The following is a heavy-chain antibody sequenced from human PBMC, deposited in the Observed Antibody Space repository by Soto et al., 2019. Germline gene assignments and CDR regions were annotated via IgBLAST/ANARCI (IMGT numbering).Heavy chain of an antibody. V-gene: IGHV1-69*06. CDR2: LIPLFGTT. D-gene: IGHD7-27*01. CDR1: GGTFSGHA. Sequence: ASVKVSCKASGGTFSGHAISWVRQAPGQGPEWMGGLIPLFGTTQHAQNFQDRLTITADKSTSTAYMELTSLRFEDTAIYYCARGPNWGYRFDSWGQGTLVTVSS. J-gene: IGHJ4*02. CDR3: ARGPNWGYRFDS.